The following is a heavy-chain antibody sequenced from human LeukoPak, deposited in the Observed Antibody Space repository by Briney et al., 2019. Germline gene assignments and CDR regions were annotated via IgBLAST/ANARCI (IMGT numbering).Heavy chain of an antibody. D-gene: IGHD3-10*01. CDR1: GGSISSYY. J-gene: IGHJ4*02. Sequence: SETLSLTCTVSGGSISSYYWSWSRQPPGKGLERIGYIYYSGSTHYNPSLKSRVTISVDTSKNQFSLKLSSVTAADTAVYYCARSPMVRGVTHFDYWGQGTRVTVSS. CDR2: IYYSGST. V-gene: IGHV4-59*01. CDR3: ARSPMVRGVTHFDY.